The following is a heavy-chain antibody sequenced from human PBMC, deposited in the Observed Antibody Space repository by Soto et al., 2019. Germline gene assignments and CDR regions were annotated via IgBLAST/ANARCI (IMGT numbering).Heavy chain of an antibody. V-gene: IGHV4-30-4*01. Sequence: QVQLQESGPGLVKPSQTLSLTCTVSGGSISSGDYYWSWIRQPPGKGLEWIGYIYYSGSTYYNPSLKSRXXIXVXXSKNQFSLKLSSVTAADTAVYSCARVTTVTGLYDYWGQGTLVTVSS. CDR2: IYYSGST. D-gene: IGHD4-4*01. J-gene: IGHJ4*02. CDR1: GGSISSGDYY. CDR3: ARVTTVTGLYDY.